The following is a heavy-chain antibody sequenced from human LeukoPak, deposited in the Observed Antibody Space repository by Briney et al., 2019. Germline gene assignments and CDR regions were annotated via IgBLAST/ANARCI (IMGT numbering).Heavy chain of an antibody. CDR1: GFTFSSYA. V-gene: IGHV3-23*01. J-gene: IGHJ4*02. Sequence: GGSLRLSCAASGFTFSSYAMSRVRQAPGKGLEWVSAISGSGGSTYYADSVKGRFTISRDNSKNTLYLQMNSLRAEDTAVYYCAKGLYSSSWGTFDYWGQGTLVTVSS. CDR3: AKGLYSSSWGTFDY. D-gene: IGHD6-13*01. CDR2: ISGSGGST.